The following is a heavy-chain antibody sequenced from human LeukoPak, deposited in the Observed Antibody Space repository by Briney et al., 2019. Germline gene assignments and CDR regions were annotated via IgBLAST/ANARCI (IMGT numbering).Heavy chain of an antibody. J-gene: IGHJ4*02. V-gene: IGHV3-23*01. CDR2: ISGSGGST. CDR1: GFTFSSYA. Sequence: GGTLRLSCAASGFTFSSYAMSWVRQAPGKGLEWVSAISGSGGSTYYADSVKGRFTISRDNSKNTLYLQMNSLRAEDTAVYYCAKSHSYGSYTNSDYWGQGTLVTVSS. D-gene: IGHD5-18*01. CDR3: AKSHSYGSYTNSDY.